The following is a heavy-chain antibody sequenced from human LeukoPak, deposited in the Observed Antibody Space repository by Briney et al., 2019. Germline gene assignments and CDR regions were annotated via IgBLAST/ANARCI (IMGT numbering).Heavy chain of an antibody. D-gene: IGHD1-26*01. CDR3: TRDRPLIVGATTGFGY. V-gene: IGHV3-49*04. CDR1: GFTFGDYA. CDR2: IGSKAYGGTT. J-gene: IGHJ4*02. Sequence: GGSLRLSCTASGFTFGDYAMSWVRQAPGKGLEWVGFIGSKAYGGTTEYAASVKGRFTISRDDSKSIAYLQMNSLKTEDTAVYYCTRDRPLIVGATTGFGYWGQGTLVTVSS.